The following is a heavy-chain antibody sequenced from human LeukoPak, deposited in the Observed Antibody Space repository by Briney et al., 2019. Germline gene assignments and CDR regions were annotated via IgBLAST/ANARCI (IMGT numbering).Heavy chain of an antibody. CDR1: GYTFNSYY. CDR3: ARDHGYYDSSGYYPSCWFDP. CDR2: INPSGGST. J-gene: IGHJ5*02. D-gene: IGHD3-22*01. V-gene: IGHV1-46*02. Sequence: ASVKDSYKASGYTFNSYYMHWVRQAPGQGLEWMGIINPSGGSTSYAQKFQGRVTMTRDTSTSTVYMELSSLRSEDTAVYYCARDHGYYDSSGYYPSCWFDPWGQGTLVTVSS.